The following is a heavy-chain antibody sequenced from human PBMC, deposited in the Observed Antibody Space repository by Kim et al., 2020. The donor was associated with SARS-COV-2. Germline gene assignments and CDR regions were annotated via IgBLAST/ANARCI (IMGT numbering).Heavy chain of an antibody. CDR3: ARGRAGVVPSPIMGLGPYYDNSALDV. D-gene: IGHD3-3*01. V-gene: IGHV4-34*01. CDR1: IGSFSGYD. J-gene: IGHJ6*02. CDR2: INHSGAT. Sequence: SETLSLTCAVYIGSFSGYDWTWIRQSPGKGLEWIGEINHSGATTYNPSLKSRVAISVDTSKNQFSLKVKSVTAADTAVYFCARGRAGVVPSPIMGLGPYYDNSALDVWGQGTTVSVSS.